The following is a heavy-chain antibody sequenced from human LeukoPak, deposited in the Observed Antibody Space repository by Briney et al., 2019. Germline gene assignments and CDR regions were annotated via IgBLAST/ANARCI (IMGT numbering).Heavy chain of an antibody. CDR1: GYSFTSYW. D-gene: IGHD6-19*01. CDR2: IDPSDSYT. J-gene: IGHJ4*02. V-gene: IGHV5-10-1*01. CDR3: ARQRVAGRYYFDY. Sequence: GESLKISFKGSGYSFTSYWISWVRQMPGNGLEWMGRIDPSDSYTNYSPSFQGHVTISADKSISTAYLQWSSLKASDTAMCYCARQRVAGRYYFDYWGQGTLVTVSS.